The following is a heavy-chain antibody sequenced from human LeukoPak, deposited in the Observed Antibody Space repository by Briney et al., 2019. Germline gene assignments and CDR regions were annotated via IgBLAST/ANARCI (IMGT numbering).Heavy chain of an antibody. CDR2: INHSGST. CDR1: GGSFSGYY. V-gene: IGHV4-34*01. D-gene: IGHD5-18*01. Sequence: PSETLSLTCAVYGGSFSGYYWSWIRQPPGKGLEWIGEINHSGSTNYNPSLKSRVTISVDTSKNQFSLKLSSVTAADTAVYYCARVRNTAMVTVDYYYGMDVWGQGTTVTVSS. J-gene: IGHJ6*02. CDR3: ARVRNTAMVTVDYYYGMDV.